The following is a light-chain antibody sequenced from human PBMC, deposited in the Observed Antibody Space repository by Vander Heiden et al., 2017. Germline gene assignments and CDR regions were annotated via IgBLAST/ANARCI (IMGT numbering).Light chain of an antibody. Sequence: ETVMTQSAATLSVSPGERATLSCRASQSVSSNLAWYQQKPGQAPRRLIYGASTRGTGITARFSGSGSGREFTLTISSRQSEDFAVYYCQQYNNWPLYTFGQGTKLEIK. V-gene: IGKV3-15*01. CDR2: GAS. J-gene: IGKJ2*01. CDR1: QSVSSN. CDR3: QQYNNWPLYT.